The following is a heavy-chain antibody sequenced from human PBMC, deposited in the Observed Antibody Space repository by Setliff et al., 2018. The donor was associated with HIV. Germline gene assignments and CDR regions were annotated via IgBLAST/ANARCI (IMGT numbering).Heavy chain of an antibody. D-gene: IGHD3-16*02. J-gene: IGHJ6*03. V-gene: IGHV4-34*01. Sequence: PSETLSLTCAVYGESLSPYFWSWIRQTPEKGLEWIGEINHSGSSNYNPSLKSRVTLSVDTSKNQFSLTLTSVTAAGTATYYCGRSVFGGVIGPGGYYFYMDVWGKGTTVTVSS. CDR2: INHSGSS. CDR1: GESLSPYF. CDR3: GRSVFGGVIGPGGYYFYMDV.